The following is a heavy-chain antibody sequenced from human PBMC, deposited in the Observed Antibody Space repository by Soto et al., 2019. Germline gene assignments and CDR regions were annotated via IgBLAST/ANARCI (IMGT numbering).Heavy chain of an antibody. Sequence: EVQLVESGGGLVQPGGSLTLSCAVSGFTFSDQYMEWVRQAPGKGLEWVARSRNKAKSYTTDYAASVKGRFTIFRDESKNSLYLQMHSLKNEDTAVYYCSRLEGAWGQGTLVTVSS. J-gene: IGHJ4*02. CDR2: SRNKAKSYTT. CDR1: GFTFSDQY. D-gene: IGHD1-26*01. CDR3: SRLEGA. V-gene: IGHV3-72*01.